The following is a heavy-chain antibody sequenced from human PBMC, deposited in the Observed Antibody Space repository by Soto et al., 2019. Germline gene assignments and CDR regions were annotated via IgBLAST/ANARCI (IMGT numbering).Heavy chain of an antibody. Sequence: ASVKVSCKXSGYTFTSYGINWVRQAPGRGLEWMGWINPGNGNTKYSQQFQGRVIIDRDTSASTAYIELSSLRPEDTAVYYCARGGDFDSSNYLAYWGLGTLVTVSS. CDR1: GYTFTSYG. CDR3: ARGGDFDSSNYLAY. J-gene: IGHJ4*02. CDR2: INPGNGNT. V-gene: IGHV1-3*01. D-gene: IGHD3-22*01.